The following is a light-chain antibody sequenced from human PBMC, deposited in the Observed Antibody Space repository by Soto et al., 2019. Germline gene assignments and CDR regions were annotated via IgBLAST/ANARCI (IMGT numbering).Light chain of an antibody. Sequence: EIVLTQSPATLSLSPGERATLSCRASQSVRTYLGWYQQRPGQAPRLLIYDASNRATGIPARFSGSGSGTDFTLTISSLEPEDFAVYYCQQGGTFGQGTRLEIE. CDR1: QSVRTY. J-gene: IGKJ5*01. CDR3: QQGGT. CDR2: DAS. V-gene: IGKV3-11*01.